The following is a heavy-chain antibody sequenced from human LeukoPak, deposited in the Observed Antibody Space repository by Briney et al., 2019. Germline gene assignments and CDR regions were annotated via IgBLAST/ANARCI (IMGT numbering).Heavy chain of an antibody. D-gene: IGHD3-16*01. CDR3: ARLIRTSTFDP. Sequence: PSETLSLTCTVSGDSIITTSDYWAWIRQPPGTGLEWIGSMFYTGSTYYNPSLKSRVTISVDTSKNQFSLKVNSVTAADTAVYYCARLIRTSTFDPWGQGTLVTVSS. V-gene: IGHV4-39*07. CDR1: GDSIITTSDY. J-gene: IGHJ5*02. CDR2: MFYTGST.